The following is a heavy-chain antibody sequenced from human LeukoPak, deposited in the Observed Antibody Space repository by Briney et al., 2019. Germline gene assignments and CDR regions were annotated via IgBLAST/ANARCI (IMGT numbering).Heavy chain of an antibody. CDR1: GGTFSSYA. V-gene: IGHV7-4-1*02. D-gene: IGHD3-10*01. Sequence: GSSVKVSCKASGGTFSSYAISWVRQAPGQGLEWMGWINTNTGNPTYAQGFTGRFVFSLDTSVSTAYLQISSLKAEDTAVYYCARAQLLWFGELLYRGLLDVWGKGTTVTVSS. J-gene: IGHJ6*04. CDR2: INTNTGNP. CDR3: ARAQLLWFGELLYRGLLDV.